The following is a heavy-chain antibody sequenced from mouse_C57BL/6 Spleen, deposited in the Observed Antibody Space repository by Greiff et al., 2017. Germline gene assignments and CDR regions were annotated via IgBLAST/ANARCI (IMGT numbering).Heavy chain of an antibody. CDR3: ARDSSGYVWFAY. CDR2: INPSSGYT. D-gene: IGHD3-2*02. Sequence: QVQLQQSGAELARPGASVKMSCKASGYTFTSYTMHWVKQRPGQGLEWIGYINPSSGYTKYNQKFKDKATLTADKSSSTAYMQLSSLTSEDSAVYYCARDSSGYVWFAYWGQGTLVTVSA. CDR1: GYTFTSYT. J-gene: IGHJ3*01. V-gene: IGHV1-4*01.